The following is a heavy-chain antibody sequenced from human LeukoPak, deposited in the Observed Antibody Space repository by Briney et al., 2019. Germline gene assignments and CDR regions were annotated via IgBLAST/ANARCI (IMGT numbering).Heavy chain of an antibody. Sequence: PSETLSLTCTVSGGSISSYYWSWIRQPPGKGLEWIGYIYYSGSTNYNPSLKSRVTISVDTSKNQFSLKLSSVTAADTAVYYCAREFSDYDILTGYYRNNWFDPWGQGTLVTVSS. CDR2: IYYSGST. CDR1: GGSISSYY. CDR3: AREFSDYDILTGYYRNNWFDP. V-gene: IGHV4-59*01. D-gene: IGHD3-9*01. J-gene: IGHJ5*02.